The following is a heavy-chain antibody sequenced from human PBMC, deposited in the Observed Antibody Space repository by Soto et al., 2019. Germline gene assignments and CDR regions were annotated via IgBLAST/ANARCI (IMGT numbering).Heavy chain of an antibody. D-gene: IGHD2-15*01. J-gene: IGHJ4*02. CDR1: GGTFSSYA. Sequence: QVQLVQSGAEVKKPGSSVKVSCKASGGTFSSYAISWVRQAPGQGLDWMGWISPIFGTANYAQKFQGRVKITADEATSKAYMELSSLRAEDTAGYYWARESRGGGLHVDWGQGTLVTVSS. CDR3: ARESRGGGLHVD. CDR2: ISPIFGTA. V-gene: IGHV1-69*01.